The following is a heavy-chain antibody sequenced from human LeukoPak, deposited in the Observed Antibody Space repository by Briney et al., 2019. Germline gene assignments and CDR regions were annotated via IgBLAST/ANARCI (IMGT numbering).Heavy chain of an antibody. V-gene: IGHV1-18*01. D-gene: IGHD4-17*01. Sequence: ASVKVSCKASGYTFTNYGISWVRQAPGQGLEWMGWISAYNGNTNYAQKFQGRVTMTTDTSTSIAYMELRSLRSDDTAVYYCAKYRNPDDYGDYVSFSPHAFDIWGQGTMVTVSS. J-gene: IGHJ3*02. CDR2: ISAYNGNT. CDR1: GYTFTNYG. CDR3: AKYRNPDDYGDYVSFSPHAFDI.